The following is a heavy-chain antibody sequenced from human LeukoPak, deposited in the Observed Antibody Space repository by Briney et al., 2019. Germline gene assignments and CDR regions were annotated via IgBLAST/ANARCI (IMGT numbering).Heavy chain of an antibody. CDR1: GYTFTGYY. J-gene: IGHJ3*02. CDR3: ARVGDGLNDGFDI. CDR2: INPNTGGT. D-gene: IGHD5-24*01. Sequence: GASVKVSCKASGYTFTGYYMNWVRQAPGQGLEWMGRINPNTGGTNYAQNFQGSVTMTRDTSITTVYMELSRPRSDDTAVYYCARVGDGLNDGFDIWGQGTMVTVSS. V-gene: IGHV1-2*06.